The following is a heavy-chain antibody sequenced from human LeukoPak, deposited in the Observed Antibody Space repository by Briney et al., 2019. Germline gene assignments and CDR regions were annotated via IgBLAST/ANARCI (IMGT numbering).Heavy chain of an antibody. V-gene: IGHV3-48*01. CDR2: ISPSSDHI. Sequence: GGSLRLSCVASGITFSSYSMNWVRQAPGKGLEWVSYISPSSDHIDYADFVKGRFTISRDNAKNSVYLQMNSLRAEDTALYYCASPVEVAGRGGFWGQGTLVTVSS. CDR3: ASPVEVAGRGGF. J-gene: IGHJ4*02. CDR1: GITFSSYS. D-gene: IGHD6-19*01.